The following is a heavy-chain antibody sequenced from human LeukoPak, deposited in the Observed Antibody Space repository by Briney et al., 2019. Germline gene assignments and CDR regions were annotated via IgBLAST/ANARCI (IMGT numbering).Heavy chain of an antibody. CDR3: ALRWELPNGEVFDY. D-gene: IGHD1-26*01. CDR1: GGSFSGYY. Sequence: SQTLSLTCAVYGGSFSGYYWSWIRQPPGKGLEWIGEINHSGSTNYNPSLKSRVTISVDTSKNQFSLKLSSVTAADTAVYYCALRWELPNGEVFDYWGQGTLVTVSS. CDR2: INHSGST. J-gene: IGHJ4*02. V-gene: IGHV4-34*01.